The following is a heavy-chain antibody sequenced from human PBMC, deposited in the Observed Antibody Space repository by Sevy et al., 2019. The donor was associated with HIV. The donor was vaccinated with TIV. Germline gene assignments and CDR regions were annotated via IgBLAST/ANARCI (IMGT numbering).Heavy chain of an antibody. Sequence: GGSLRLSCAASGFTFSSYAMHWVRQAPGKGLEWVAVISYDGSNKYYADSVKGRFTISRDNSQNTLYLQMNSLRAEDTAVYYCARDLAGYYDSSGYLDYSGQGTLVTVSS. CDR3: ARDLAGYYDSSGYLDY. CDR1: GFTFSSYA. CDR2: ISYDGSNK. D-gene: IGHD3-22*01. V-gene: IGHV3-30-3*01. J-gene: IGHJ4*02.